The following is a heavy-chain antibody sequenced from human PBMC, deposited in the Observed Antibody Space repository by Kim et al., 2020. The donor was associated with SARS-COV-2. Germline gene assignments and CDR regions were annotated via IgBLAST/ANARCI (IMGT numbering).Heavy chain of an antibody. D-gene: IGHD3-3*01. CDR2: ISSSGSTI. V-gene: IGHV3-48*03. J-gene: IGHJ4*02. CDR1: GFTFSGYE. CDR3: ARARARIAIFGVVPTGFDY. Sequence: GGSLRLSCAASGFTFSGYEMNWVRQAPGKGLEWVSYISSSGSTIYYADSVKGRFTISRDNAKNSLYLQMNSLRAEDTAVYCCARARARIAIFGVVPTGFDYWGQGTLVTVSS.